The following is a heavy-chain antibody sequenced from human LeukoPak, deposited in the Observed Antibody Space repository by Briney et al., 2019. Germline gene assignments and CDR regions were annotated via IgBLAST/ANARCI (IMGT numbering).Heavy chain of an antibody. CDR3: ARGHRDYLDWFDP. V-gene: IGHV4-59*01. J-gene: IGHJ5*02. CDR1: GGSISSYY. CDR2: MYYSGST. D-gene: IGHD3-10*01. Sequence: SETLSLTCTVSGGSISSYYWSWIRQPPGKGLEWIGYMYYSGSTNYNPSLKSRVTISVDTSKNQFSLKLSSVTAADTAVYYCARGHRDYLDWFDPWGQGTLVTVSS.